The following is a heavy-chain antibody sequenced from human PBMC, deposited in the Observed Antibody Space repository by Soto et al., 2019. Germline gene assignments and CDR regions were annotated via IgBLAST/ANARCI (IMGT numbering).Heavy chain of an antibody. D-gene: IGHD2-8*01. CDR3: AREYGSTNSFDY. J-gene: IGHJ4*02. CDR2: INSDGSST. V-gene: IGHV3-74*01. CDR1: GFTFSSYW. Sequence: EVQLVESGGGLVQPGGSLRLSCAASGFTFSSYWMHWVRQAPGKGLVWVSRINSDGSSTSYADYVKGRFTISRDNAKNSLYLQMNSLRAEDTAVYYCAREYGSTNSFDYWGQGTLVTVSS.